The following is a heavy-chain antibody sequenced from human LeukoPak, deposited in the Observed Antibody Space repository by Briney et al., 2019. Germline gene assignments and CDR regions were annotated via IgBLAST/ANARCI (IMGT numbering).Heavy chain of an antibody. D-gene: IGHD3-22*01. J-gene: IGHJ4*02. CDR2: INPNSGGT. V-gene: IGHV1-2*02. CDR1: GYTFTGYY. CDR3: ARVGVVVISPSFDH. Sequence: ASVKVSCKASGYTFTGYYMHWVRQAPGQGLEWMGWINPNSGGTNYAQKFQGRVTMTRDTSISTAYMELSRLRSDHTAVYYCARVGVVVISPSFDHWGQGTLVTVSS.